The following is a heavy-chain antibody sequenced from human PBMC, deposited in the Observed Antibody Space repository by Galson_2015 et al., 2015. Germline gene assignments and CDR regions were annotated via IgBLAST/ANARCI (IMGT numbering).Heavy chain of an antibody. CDR2: IRTATGAT. J-gene: IGHJ4*02. Sequence: QSGAEVKKPGASVKVSCKASGYAFTINTIHWVRQAPGQSLEWMGWIRTATGATKSSQEFRGRATITRDTSATTVYLELSSLKSEDTAVYYCAREGAQNDGWRMFDYWGQGSLVTVSS. CDR3: AREGAQNDGWRMFDY. CDR1: GYAFTINT. V-gene: IGHV1-3*04. D-gene: IGHD5-24*01.